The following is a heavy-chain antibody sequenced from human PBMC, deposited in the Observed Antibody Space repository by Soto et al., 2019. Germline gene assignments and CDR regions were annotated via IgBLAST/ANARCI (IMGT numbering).Heavy chain of an antibody. CDR2: LYTTGST. D-gene: IGHD3-22*01. Sequence: SETLSLTCAVSGGSVSSHYWSWIRQAAGKGLEWIGRLYTTGSTNYNPSLRSRVTMSVGTSRNQFSLTLTSVTAADSAMYYCATDGSGYESSGFYLYDAFDIWGQGTMVIVS. V-gene: IGHV4-4*07. CDR1: GGSVSSHY. J-gene: IGHJ3*02. CDR3: ATDGSGYESSGFYLYDAFDI.